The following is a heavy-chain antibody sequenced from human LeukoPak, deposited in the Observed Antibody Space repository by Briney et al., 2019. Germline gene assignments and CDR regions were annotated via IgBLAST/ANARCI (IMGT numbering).Heavy chain of an antibody. J-gene: IGHJ5*02. D-gene: IGHD3-10*01. V-gene: IGHV5-51*01. CDR3: VRRVGMVTASDYYYGSGSYARYWFDP. CDR2: IYPGDSDT. Sequence: GESLKISCKTSGYSFTNYWIGWVRQMPGKGLEWMGIIYPGDSDTSYSPSFQGQVTISADKSISTAYLQWSSLKASDTAMYYCVRRVGMVTASDYYYGSGSYARYWFDPWGQGTLVTVSS. CDR1: GYSFTNYW.